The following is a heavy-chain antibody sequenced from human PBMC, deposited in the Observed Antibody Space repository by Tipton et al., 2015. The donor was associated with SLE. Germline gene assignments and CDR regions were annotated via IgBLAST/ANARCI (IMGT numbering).Heavy chain of an antibody. V-gene: IGHV4-38-2*02. J-gene: IGHJ3*02. D-gene: IGHD2-15*01. Sequence: TLSLTCAVSGYFFSSGYYWDWIRQPPGRRLEWIGDISHSGSTNYNPSLKSRVTISVDTSKNQFSLKLSSVTAADTAVYYCARDEGYCSGGSCYSSAFDIWGQGTMVTVSS. CDR1: GYFFSSGYY. CDR3: ARDEGYCSGGSCYSSAFDI. CDR2: ISHSGST.